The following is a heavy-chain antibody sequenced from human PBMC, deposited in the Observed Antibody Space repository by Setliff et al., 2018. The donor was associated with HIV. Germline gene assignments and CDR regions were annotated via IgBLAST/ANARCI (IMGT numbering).Heavy chain of an antibody. CDR3: ARRSIVGVGYNPFYYYGMDV. J-gene: IGHJ6*02. Sequence: PSETLSLTCTVSGGTIASGGHYWSWIRQHPGKGLEWIGYIFYSGDTSYNPSLKSRLTLSLDMSKNQFSLKVNSVTAADTAVYYCARRSIVGVGYNPFYYYGMDVWGQGTTVTVSS. CDR2: IFYSGDT. V-gene: IGHV4-31*03. CDR1: GGTIASGGHY. D-gene: IGHD1-26*01.